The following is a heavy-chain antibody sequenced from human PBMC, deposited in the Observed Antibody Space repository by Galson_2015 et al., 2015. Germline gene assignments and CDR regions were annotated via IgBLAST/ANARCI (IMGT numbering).Heavy chain of an antibody. CDR3: ARDRADIAVAGHAFDI. Sequence: SLRLSCAASGFTFSSYSMNWVRQAPGKGLEWVSSISSSSYIYYADSVKGRFTISRDNAKNSLYLQMNSLRAEDTAVYYCARDRADIAVAGHAFDIWGQGTTVTVSS. CDR1: GFTFSSYS. V-gene: IGHV3-21*01. CDR2: ISSSSYI. D-gene: IGHD6-19*01. J-gene: IGHJ3*02.